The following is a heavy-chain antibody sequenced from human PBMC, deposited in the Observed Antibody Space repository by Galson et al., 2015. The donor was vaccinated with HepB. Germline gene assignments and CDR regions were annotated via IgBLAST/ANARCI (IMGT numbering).Heavy chain of an antibody. CDR3: ARDQAVVVVPAATFQDY. D-gene: IGHD2-2*01. J-gene: IGHJ4*02. CDR2: ISAYNGNT. Sequence: SVKVSCKASGYTFTSYGISWVRQAPGQGLEWMGWISAYNGNTNYAQKFQGRVTMTRDTSISTAYMELSRLRSDDTAVYYCARDQAVVVVPAATFQDYWGQGTLVTVSS. V-gene: IGHV1-18*04. CDR1: GYTFTSYG.